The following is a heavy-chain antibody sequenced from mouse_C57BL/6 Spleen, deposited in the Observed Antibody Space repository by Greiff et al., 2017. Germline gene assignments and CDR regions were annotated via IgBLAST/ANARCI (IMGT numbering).Heavy chain of an antibody. CDR3: ARQIDRDYGIDY. V-gene: IGHV1-62-2*01. CDR1: GYTFTDYS. CDR2: FYPGSGSI. D-gene: IGHD3-2*01. Sequence: QVQLKESGAELVKPGASVKLSCKASGYTFTDYSINWVKQRPGQRLAWIGWFYPGSGSITYNEKFKDKATLTADTSSSPVYMQLSRLTSEDSAVYYWARQIDRDYGIDYWGQGTSVTVSS. J-gene: IGHJ4*01.